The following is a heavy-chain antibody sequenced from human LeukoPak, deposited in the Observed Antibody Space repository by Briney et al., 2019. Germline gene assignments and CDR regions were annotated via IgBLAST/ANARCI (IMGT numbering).Heavy chain of an antibody. D-gene: IGHD6-25*01. CDR3: AKVLAAAGLDL. CDR2: IHDDGRT. CDR1: GGSMSDSIT. Sequence: SETLSLTCSVSGGSMSDSITWGWVRQPPGKGLEWLANIHDDGRTAPNPSLRSRLTISQDRSKNQFSLKVSSVTAADTAFYYCAKVLAAAGLDLWGQGILVTVSS. V-gene: IGHV4/OR15-8*01. J-gene: IGHJ5*02.